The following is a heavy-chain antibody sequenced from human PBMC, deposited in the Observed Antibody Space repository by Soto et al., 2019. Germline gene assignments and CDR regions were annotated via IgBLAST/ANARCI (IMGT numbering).Heavy chain of an antibody. J-gene: IGHJ2*01. CDR1: GGSFSGYY. CDR2: INHSGST. V-gene: IGHV4-34*01. Sequence: QVQLQQWGAGLLKPSETLSLTCAVYGGSFSGYYWSWIRQPPGKGLEWIGEINHSGSTNYNPSLKSRVTTSVDTSKNHFSLKLSSVTAADTAVYYCARGDNNWNYPWYFDLWGRGTLVTVSS. CDR3: ARGDNNWNYPWYFDL. D-gene: IGHD1-7*01.